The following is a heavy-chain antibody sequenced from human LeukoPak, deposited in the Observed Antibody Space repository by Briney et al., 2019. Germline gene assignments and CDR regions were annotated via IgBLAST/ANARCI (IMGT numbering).Heavy chain of an antibody. J-gene: IGHJ4*02. CDR2: IRYDGSNK. V-gene: IGHV3-30*02. Sequence: PGGSLRLPCAASGFTFSSYGMDWVRQAPGKGLEWVAFIRYDGSNKYYADSVKGRFTISRDNSKNTLYLQMNSLRAEDTAVYYCAKDKRYSGPLWGPGIDYWGQGTLVTVSS. CDR1: GFTFSSYG. D-gene: IGHD1-26*01. CDR3: AKDKRYSGPLWGPGIDY.